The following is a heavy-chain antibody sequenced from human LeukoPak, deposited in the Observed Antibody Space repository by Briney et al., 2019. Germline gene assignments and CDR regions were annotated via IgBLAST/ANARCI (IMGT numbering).Heavy chain of an antibody. V-gene: IGHV3-48*03. CDR3: ARVLVAGSYGMDV. D-gene: IGHD6-19*01. Sequence: GGSLRLSCAASGYSFSSYEMNWVRQAPGKGLEWVSYISISGSTIHYADSVKGRFTISRDNAKNSLSLQMNSLRAEDTAVYYCARVLVAGSYGMDVWGQGTTITVSS. CDR1: GYSFSSYE. CDR2: ISISGSTI. J-gene: IGHJ6*02.